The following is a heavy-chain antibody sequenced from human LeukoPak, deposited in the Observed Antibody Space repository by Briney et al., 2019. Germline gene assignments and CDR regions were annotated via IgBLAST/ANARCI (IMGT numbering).Heavy chain of an antibody. D-gene: IGHD5-24*01. Sequence: GGSLRLSCAASGFTFSRYGMHWVRQAPGKGLEWVAVIWYDGSNEYYADSVKGRFTISRDNSKSTLYLQMNSLRAEDTAVYYCARDHLPSPVEMATADYWGQGTLVTVSS. CDR3: ARDHLPSPVEMATADY. CDR2: IWYDGSNE. V-gene: IGHV3-33*01. CDR1: GFTFSRYG. J-gene: IGHJ4*02.